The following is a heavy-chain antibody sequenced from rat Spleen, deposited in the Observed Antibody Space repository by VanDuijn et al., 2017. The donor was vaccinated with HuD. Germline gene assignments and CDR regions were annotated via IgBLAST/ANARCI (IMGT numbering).Heavy chain of an antibody. CDR3: ARRTGQVYNNYFDY. V-gene: IGHV3-3*01. D-gene: IGHD1-10*01. CDR2: INSEGTT. Sequence: VQLKESGPGLVQPSQTLSLTCTVSGFSLTSYHLTWFRQPPGNKLEWMGYINSEGTTNYNPSLKSRISITRDTSKNQFFLQLNSVTTEDTATYYCARRTGQVYNNYFDYWGQGVMVTVSS. J-gene: IGHJ2*01. CDR1: GFSLTSYHL.